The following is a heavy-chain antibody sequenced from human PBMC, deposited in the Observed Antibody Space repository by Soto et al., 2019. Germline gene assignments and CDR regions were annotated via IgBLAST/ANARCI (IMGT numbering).Heavy chain of an antibody. CDR3: ARLSISGYYYWFDI. CDR2: INHSGST. CDR1: GWSFSGSY. J-gene: IGHJ5*02. Sequence: PSETLFIIFAVYGWSFSGSYWRWIRQPPGKGLEWIGEINHSGSTNYNPSLKSRVTISVDTSKNQFSLKLSSVTAADTAVYYCARLSISGYYYWFDIWGQGTLVTVS. D-gene: IGHD3-22*01. V-gene: IGHV4-34*01.